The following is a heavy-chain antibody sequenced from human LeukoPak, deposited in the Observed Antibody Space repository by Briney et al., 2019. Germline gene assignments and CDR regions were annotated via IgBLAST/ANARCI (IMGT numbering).Heavy chain of an antibody. CDR2: IYSGGST. V-gene: IGHV3-66*02. CDR3: ARGSLERLFYFDY. J-gene: IGHJ4*02. CDR1: GFTVSSNY. Sequence: PGGSLRLSCAASGFTVSSNYMSWVSQAPGKGLEWVSVIYSGGSTYYADSVKGRFTISRDNSKNTLYLQMNSLRAEDTAVYYCARGSLERLFYFDYWGQGTLVTVSS. D-gene: IGHD3-3*01.